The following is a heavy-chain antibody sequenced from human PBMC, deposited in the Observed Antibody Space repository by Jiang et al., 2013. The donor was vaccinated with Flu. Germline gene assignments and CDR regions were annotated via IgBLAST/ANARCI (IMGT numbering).Heavy chain of an antibody. J-gene: IGHJ4*02. Sequence: SQTLSLTCAVSGDSVSNKFGAWNWIRQSPSGGLEWLGRTYYRSRWYNDYAISVKSRIIINADTSKNQFSLQLTSVTPEDTAVYYCARESTVAGTGVDYWGQGTLVTVSS. CDR1: GDSVSNKFGA. D-gene: IGHD2-15*01. CDR2: TYYRSRWYN. V-gene: IGHV6-1*01. CDR3: ARESTVAGTGVDY.